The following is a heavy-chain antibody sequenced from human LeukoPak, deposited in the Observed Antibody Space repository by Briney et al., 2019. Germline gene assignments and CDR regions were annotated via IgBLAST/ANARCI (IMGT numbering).Heavy chain of an antibody. CDR2: IYYSGHT. CDR3: ASFITASAGWSY. V-gene: IGHV4-39*01. J-gene: IGHJ4*01. CDR1: GGSISSSSYY. D-gene: IGHD6-13*01. Sequence: SETLSLTCTVSGGSISSSSYYWGWIRQPPGKGLEWIGSIYYSGHTYFNPPLKSRVTISVDTSKNQFSLKMTSVTAADTAVYYCASFITASAGWSYWGHGILVTVSS.